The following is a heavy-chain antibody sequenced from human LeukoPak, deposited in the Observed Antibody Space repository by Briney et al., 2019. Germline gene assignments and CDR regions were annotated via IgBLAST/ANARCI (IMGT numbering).Heavy chain of an antibody. J-gene: IGHJ4*02. CDR1: GFTFSSHW. D-gene: IGHD3-10*01. Sequence: GGSLRLSCAASGFTFSSHWMSWVRQAPGKGLEWVANIKQDGSEKYYVDSVKGRFTISRDNAKNSLYLQMNSLRAEDTAVYYCARATIGSGSYSPYWGQGTLVTVSS. CDR2: IKQDGSEK. V-gene: IGHV3-7*01. CDR3: ARATIGSGSYSPY.